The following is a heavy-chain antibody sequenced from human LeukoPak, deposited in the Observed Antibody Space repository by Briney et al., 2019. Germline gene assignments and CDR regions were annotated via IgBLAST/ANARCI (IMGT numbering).Heavy chain of an antibody. CDR2: IYSGGRI. V-gene: IGHV4-39*07. Sequence: PSETLSLTCTVSGGSISGSYYWVWVRQPPGKGLEWIGSIYSGGRIYYNPSLKSRVTISVDMSKNQFSLKLTSVTAADTAVYYCARERGYFDTRDYWGQGTLVTVSS. J-gene: IGHJ4*02. CDR1: GGSISGSYY. D-gene: IGHD3-9*01. CDR3: ARERGYFDTRDY.